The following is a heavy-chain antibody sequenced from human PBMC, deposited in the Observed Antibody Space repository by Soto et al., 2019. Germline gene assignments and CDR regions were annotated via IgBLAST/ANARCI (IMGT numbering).Heavy chain of an antibody. D-gene: IGHD6-19*01. J-gene: IGHJ4*02. CDR3: AIGSGIAVAGTSFDY. CDR1: GFTFSSYT. Sequence: QVPLVESGGGVVQPGRSLRLSCAASGFTFSSYTMHWVRQAPGKGLEWVALISYDGSNKYYADSVKGRFTISRDNSKNTLYLQMNSLRAEDTAVYYCAIGSGIAVAGTSFDYCGQGTLVTVSS. V-gene: IGHV3-30-3*01. CDR2: ISYDGSNK.